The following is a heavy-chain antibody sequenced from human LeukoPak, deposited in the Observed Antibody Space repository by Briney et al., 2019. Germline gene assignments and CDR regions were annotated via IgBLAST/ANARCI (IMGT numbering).Heavy chain of an antibody. CDR1: GFPFSSFA. CDR3: AKDVSPGARITMVRGVIIDYFDY. J-gene: IGHJ4*02. CDR2: IIGSGPNT. D-gene: IGHD3-10*01. Sequence: PGGSLRLSCAASGFPFSSFAMSWVRQAPGRGLEWVSSIIGSGPNTYSADSVEGRFTISRDNSKNTLYLQMNSLRAEDTAVYYCAKDVSPGARITMVRGVIIDYFDYWGQGTLVTVSS. V-gene: IGHV3-23*01.